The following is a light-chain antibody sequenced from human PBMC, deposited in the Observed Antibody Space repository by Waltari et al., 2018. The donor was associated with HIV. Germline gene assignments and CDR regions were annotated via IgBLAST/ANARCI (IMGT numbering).Light chain of an antibody. Sequence: QSALTQTASVSGSPGQSITISCTGTSSDVGGYNLVSCYQQHPGKAPKLMIYEVSKRPSGVSNRFSGSKSGNTASLTISGLQAEDEADYYCCAYAGSTTYVIFGGGTKLTVL. J-gene: IGLJ2*01. CDR1: SSDVGGYNL. CDR3: CAYAGSTTYVI. CDR2: EVS. V-gene: IGLV2-23*02.